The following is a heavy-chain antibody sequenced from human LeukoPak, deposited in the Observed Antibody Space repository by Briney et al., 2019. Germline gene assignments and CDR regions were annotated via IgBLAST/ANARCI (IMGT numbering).Heavy chain of an antibody. Sequence: PGGSLRLSCAASGFTFTTYWMSWVRQAPGKGLEWVANINQDGSEKYYVDSVKGRFTISRDNAKTSLYLQMISLRAEDTAVYYCARHLSGVTGYTYGRGIDYWGQGTLVTVSS. V-gene: IGHV3-7*01. CDR1: GFTFTTYW. D-gene: IGHD5-18*01. CDR2: INQDGSEK. CDR3: ARHLSGVTGYTYGRGIDY. J-gene: IGHJ4*02.